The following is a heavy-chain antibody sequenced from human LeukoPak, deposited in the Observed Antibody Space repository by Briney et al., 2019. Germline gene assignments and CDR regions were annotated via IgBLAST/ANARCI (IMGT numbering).Heavy chain of an antibody. J-gene: IGHJ4*02. CDR3: AKALSGSYPDYFDY. D-gene: IGHD1-26*01. CDR1: GFTFSDYY. Sequence: GGSLRLTCAASGFTFSDYYMSWIRQAPGKGLEWVSYISSSGSTIYYADSVKGRFTISRDNAKNSLYLQMNSLRAEDTAVYYCAKALSGSYPDYFDYWGQGTLVTVSS. V-gene: IGHV3-11*01. CDR2: ISSSGSTI.